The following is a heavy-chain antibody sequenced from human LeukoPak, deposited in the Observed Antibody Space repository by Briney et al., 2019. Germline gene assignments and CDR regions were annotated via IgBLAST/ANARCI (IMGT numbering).Heavy chain of an antibody. D-gene: IGHD3-16*01. V-gene: IGHV3-30*18. J-gene: IGHJ4*02. CDR1: GFTFSSYG. Sequence: QPGRSLRLSCAASGFTFSSYGMHWVRQAPGKGLEWVAVISYDGSNKYYADSVKGRFTISRDNSKNTLYLQMNSLRAEDTAVYYCAKEADDYVWGSPYYFAYWGQGTLVTVSS. CDR3: AKEADDYVWGSPYYFAY. CDR2: ISYDGSNK.